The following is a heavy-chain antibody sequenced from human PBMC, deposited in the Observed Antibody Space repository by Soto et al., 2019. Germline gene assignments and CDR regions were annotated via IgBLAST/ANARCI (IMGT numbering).Heavy chain of an antibody. CDR2: IYYSGST. D-gene: IGHD3-10*01. Sequence: SETLSLTCTVSGGSMSSYYWSWIRQPPGKGLEWIGYIYYSGSTNYNPSLKSRVTISVDTSKNQFSLKLSSVTAADTAVYYCASVGFYYGSGSYGGGFDAFDIWGQGTMVTVSS. J-gene: IGHJ3*02. CDR1: GGSMSSYY. CDR3: ASVGFYYGSGSYGGGFDAFDI. V-gene: IGHV4-59*01.